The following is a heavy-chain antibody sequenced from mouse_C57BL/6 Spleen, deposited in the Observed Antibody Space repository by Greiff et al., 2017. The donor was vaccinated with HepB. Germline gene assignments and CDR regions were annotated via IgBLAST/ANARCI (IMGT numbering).Heavy chain of an antibody. J-gene: IGHJ2*01. V-gene: IGHV1-59*01. CDR2: IDPSDSYT. Sequence: QVQLQQPGAELVRPGTSVKLSCKASGYAFTSYWMHWVKQRPGQGLEWIGVIDPSDSYTNYNQKFKGKATLTVDTSSSTAYMQLSSLTSEDSAVYYCARGTGYYFDYWGQGTTLTVSS. D-gene: IGHD3-3*01. CDR1: GYAFTSYW. CDR3: ARGTGYYFDY.